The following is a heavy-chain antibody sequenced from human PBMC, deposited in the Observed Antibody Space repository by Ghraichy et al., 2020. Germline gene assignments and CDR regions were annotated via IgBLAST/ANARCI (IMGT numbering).Heavy chain of an antibody. CDR1: GGSFSGYY. D-gene: IGHD5-18*01. J-gene: IGHJ4*02. CDR2: INHSGST. Sequence: LSLTCAVYGGSFSGYYWSWIRQPPGKGLEWIGEINHSGSTNYNPSLKSRVTISVDTSKNQFSLKLSSVTAADTAVYYCARGEMREEQLWSRESYYFDYWGQGTLVTVSS. CDR3: ARGEMREEQLWSRESYYFDY. V-gene: IGHV4-34*01.